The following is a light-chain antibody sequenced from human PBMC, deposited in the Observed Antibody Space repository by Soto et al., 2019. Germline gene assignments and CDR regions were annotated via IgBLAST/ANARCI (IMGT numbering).Light chain of an antibody. CDR3: CSYAGTYTLWV. CDR1: SSDVGGYNY. CDR2: DVS. Sequence: QSVLTQPRSVSGSPGQSVTISCTGTSSDVGGYNYVSWYQQYPGKAPKVIIYDVSKRPSGVPYRFSGSKSGNTASLTISGLQAEDEADYYCCSYAGTYTLWVFGGGTKVTVL. J-gene: IGLJ3*02. V-gene: IGLV2-11*01.